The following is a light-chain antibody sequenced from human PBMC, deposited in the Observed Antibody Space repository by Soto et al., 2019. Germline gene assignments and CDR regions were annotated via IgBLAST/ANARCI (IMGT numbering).Light chain of an antibody. CDR2: ADS. Sequence: ENGFTQSPATLSLSPGETATLSCRPSQSVSGYMGCYWLKPGQAPVLLFCADSNTATGIPARFSGSGSGTDFPITISSIEPEDFSVYYCQLRYNWPITFGQGTRLEI. J-gene: IGKJ5*01. CDR3: QLRYNWPIT. V-gene: IGKV3-11*01. CDR1: QSVSGY.